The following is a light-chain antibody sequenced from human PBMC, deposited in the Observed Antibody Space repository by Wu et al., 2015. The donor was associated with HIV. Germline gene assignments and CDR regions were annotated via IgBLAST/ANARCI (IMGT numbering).Light chain of an antibody. CDR2: WAS. Sequence: DIQMTQSPSTLSASVGERVTITCRASESLSNRLAWYQQKPEKAPQLLTYWASTLETGAPSRFIGSGSETEFTLTITSLQPDDFATYYCQQYTSYSAWTFGLGTKVEIK. V-gene: IGKV1-5*03. CDR3: QQYTSYSAWT. J-gene: IGKJ1*01. CDR1: ESLSNR.